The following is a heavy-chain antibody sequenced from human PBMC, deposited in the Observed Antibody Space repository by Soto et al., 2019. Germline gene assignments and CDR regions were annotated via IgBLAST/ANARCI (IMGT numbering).Heavy chain of an antibody. CDR3: ARGSYVDTAMVLREPFYFHY. CDR2: IIPIFGTA. Sequence: SVKVSCKASGGTFSSYAISWVRQAPGQGLEWMGGIIPIFGTANYAQKFQGRVTITADESTSTAYMELSSLRSEDTAVYYCARGSYVDTAMVLREPFYFHYSGQGTILTVYS. V-gene: IGHV1-69*13. D-gene: IGHD5-18*01. CDR1: GGTFSSYA. J-gene: IGHJ4*02.